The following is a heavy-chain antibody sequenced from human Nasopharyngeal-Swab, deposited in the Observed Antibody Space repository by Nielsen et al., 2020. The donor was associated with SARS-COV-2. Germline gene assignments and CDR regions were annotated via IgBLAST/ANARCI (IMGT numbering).Heavy chain of an antibody. V-gene: IGHV4-59*01. CDR2: IYYSGST. CDR1: GGSISSYY. D-gene: IGHD6-6*01. CDR3: ARDRVIAARPDYYYGMDV. J-gene: IGHJ6*02. Sequence: SETLSLTCTVSGGSISSYYWSWIRQPPGKGLEWIGYIYYSGSTNYNPSLKRRVTISVDTSKNQSSLKLSSVTAADTAVYYCARDRVIAARPDYYYGMDVWGQGTTVTVSS.